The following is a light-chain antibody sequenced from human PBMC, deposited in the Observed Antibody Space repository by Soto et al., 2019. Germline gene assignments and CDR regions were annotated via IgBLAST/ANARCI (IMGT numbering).Light chain of an antibody. J-gene: IGKJ2*01. Sequence: EIVLTQSPATLSLSPGERATLSCRASQSVSSYLAWYQQKPGQAPRLLIYDASNRATGIPARFSGSGSGTDCTLTISSLEPEDFAVYYGQQRSNWPRTFGQGTKLEIK. CDR1: QSVSSY. V-gene: IGKV3-11*01. CDR2: DAS. CDR3: QQRSNWPRT.